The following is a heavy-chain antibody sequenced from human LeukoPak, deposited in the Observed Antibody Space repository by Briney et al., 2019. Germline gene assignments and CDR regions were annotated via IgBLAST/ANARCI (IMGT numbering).Heavy chain of an antibody. CDR1: GGSISSYY. D-gene: IGHD6-6*01. V-gene: IGHV4-59*08. CDR2: IYYSGST. CDR3: ARHCSSSAGDWFDP. Sequence: SETLSLTCTVSGGSISSYYWSWIRQPPGKGLEWIGYIYYSGSTNYNPSLKSRVTISVDTSKNQFSLKLSSVTAADTAVYYCARHCSSSAGDWFDPWGQGTLVTVSS. J-gene: IGHJ5*02.